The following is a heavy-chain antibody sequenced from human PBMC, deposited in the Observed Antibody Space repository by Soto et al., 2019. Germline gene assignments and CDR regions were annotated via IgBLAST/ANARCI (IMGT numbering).Heavy chain of an antibody. V-gene: IGHV2-5*02. CDR1: GFSLTTSGVG. Sequence: QITLKESGPTVVKPTETLTLTCTFSGFSLTTSGVGVGWVRQSPGKAPEWLALIYWDDDKRYSTSLNSRLIITKDTSKNQVVLTMANVDPADTATYYCAHRVLRTVFGLVTTTAIYFVFWGPGTPVVVSS. D-gene: IGHD3-3*01. CDR2: IYWDDDK. J-gene: IGHJ4*02. CDR3: AHRVLRTVFGLVTTTAIYFVF.